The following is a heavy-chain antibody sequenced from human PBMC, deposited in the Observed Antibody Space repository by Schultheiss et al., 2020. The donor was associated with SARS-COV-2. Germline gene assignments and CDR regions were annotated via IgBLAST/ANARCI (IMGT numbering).Heavy chain of an antibody. CDR3: AKVNRRDYGGNTAFDY. V-gene: IGHV3-23*01. CDR1: GFTFSSYG. Sequence: GGSLRLSCAASGFTFSSYGMHWVRQAPGKGLEWVSAIGGSGSSSYSADSMQGRFTISRDNSKNTLYLQMNSLRAEDTAVYYCAKVNRRDYGGNTAFDYWGQGTLVTVSS. D-gene: IGHD4-23*01. CDR2: IGGSGSSS. J-gene: IGHJ4*02.